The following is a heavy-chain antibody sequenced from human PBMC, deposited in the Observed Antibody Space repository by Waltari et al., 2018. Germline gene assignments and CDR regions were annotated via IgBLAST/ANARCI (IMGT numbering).Heavy chain of an antibody. J-gene: IGHJ4*02. CDR1: GFTFSSYG. CDR2: IWYDGSNK. V-gene: IGHV3-33*01. CDR3: ARDQTTVTTYFDY. Sequence: QVQLVESGGGVVQPGGSLRLSCAASGFTFSSYGMHWVRQAPGQGLEWVAVIWYDGSNKYYADSVKGRFTISRDNSKNTLYLQMNSLRAEDTAVYYCARDQTTVTTYFDYWGQGTLVTVSS. D-gene: IGHD4-17*01.